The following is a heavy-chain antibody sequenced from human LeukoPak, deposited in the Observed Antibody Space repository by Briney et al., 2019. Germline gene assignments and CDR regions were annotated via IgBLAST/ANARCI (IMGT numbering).Heavy chain of an antibody. D-gene: IGHD6-19*01. CDR2: ISYDGSNK. J-gene: IGHJ4*02. CDR3: AKDTSPYSSGWPYFDY. CDR1: GFTFSSYA. V-gene: IGHV3-30-3*01. Sequence: PGRSLRLSCAASGFTFSSYAMHWVRQAPGKGLEWVAVISYDGSNKYYADSVKGRFTISRDNSKNTLYLQMNSLRAEDTAVYYCAKDTSPYSSGWPYFDYWGQGTLVTVSS.